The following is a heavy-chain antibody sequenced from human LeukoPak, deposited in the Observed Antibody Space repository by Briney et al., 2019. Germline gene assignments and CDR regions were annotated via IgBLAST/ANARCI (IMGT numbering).Heavy chain of an antibody. V-gene: IGHV3-48*03. CDR3: AAGVGGYYYDSSETIDY. J-gene: IGHJ4*02. D-gene: IGHD3-22*01. CDR1: GFTLSSYE. Sequence: GGSLRLSCAASGFTLSSYEMNWVRQAPGKGLEWVSYISSSGSTIYYADSVKGRFTISRDNAKNSLYLQMNSLRAEDTAVYYCAAGVGGYYYDSSETIDYWGQGTLVTVSS. CDR2: ISSSGSTI.